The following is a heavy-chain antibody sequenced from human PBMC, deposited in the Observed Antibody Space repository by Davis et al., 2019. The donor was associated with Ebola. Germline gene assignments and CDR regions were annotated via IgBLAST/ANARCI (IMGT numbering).Heavy chain of an antibody. CDR1: GDTFTGYY. V-gene: IGHV1-2*02. D-gene: IGHD2-2*01. CDR2: INPNTGGT. CDR3: ARAGYCISTSCYYDS. Sequence: ASVKVSCKASGDTFTGYYIHWVRQAPGQGLEWMGWINPNTGGTNYAHRFQGRVAMTRDTSVTTANMELSRLQSDDTAMYYCARAGYCISTSCYYDSWGQGTLVTVSS. J-gene: IGHJ4*02.